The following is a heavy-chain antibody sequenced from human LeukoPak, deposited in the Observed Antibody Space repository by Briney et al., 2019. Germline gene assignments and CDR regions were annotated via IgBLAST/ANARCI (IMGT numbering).Heavy chain of an antibody. Sequence: GRSLRLSCAASGFTFDDYAMNWVRQAPGKGPEWVSAISGSGTGTYYADSVKGRFTISRDNSKNSLYLQMNSLRAEDTAKYYCAKEGGSIVGGTIPFDYWGQGTLVTVSS. J-gene: IGHJ4*02. CDR3: AKEGGSIVGGTIPFDY. CDR2: ISGSGTGT. D-gene: IGHD1-26*01. CDR1: GFTFDDYA. V-gene: IGHV3-23*01.